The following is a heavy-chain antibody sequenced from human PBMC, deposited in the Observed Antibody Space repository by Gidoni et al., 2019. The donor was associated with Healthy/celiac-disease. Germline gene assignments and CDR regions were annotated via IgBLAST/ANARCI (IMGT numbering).Heavy chain of an antibody. CDR1: GGSISSGGYY. V-gene: IGHV4-31*03. CDR3: AREKGGPDYYYYGMDV. Sequence: QVQLQESGPGLVKPSQTLSLTCTVSGGSISSGGYYWSWIRQHPGKGLEWIGYIYYSGSTYYNPSLKSRVTISVDTSKNQFSLKLSSVTAADTAVYYCAREKGGPDYYYYGMDVWGQGTTVTVSS. J-gene: IGHJ6*02. CDR2: IYYSGST. D-gene: IGHD1-26*01.